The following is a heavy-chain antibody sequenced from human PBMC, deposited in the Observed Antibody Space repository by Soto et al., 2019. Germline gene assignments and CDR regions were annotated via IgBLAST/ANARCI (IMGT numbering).Heavy chain of an antibody. J-gene: IGHJ6*02. Sequence: QVQLVESGGGVVQPGRSLRLSCAASGFTLSKYGMHWVRQAPGKGLEWVAVISDDGSNKYYADYVKGRLTISRDNSKNTLYLQMNSLGLEDTAVYYCAKEGGFRTEIPLYYYGMDVWGQGTTVTVSS. D-gene: IGHD6-25*01. V-gene: IGHV3-30*18. CDR1: GFTLSKYG. CDR3: AKEGGFRTEIPLYYYGMDV. CDR2: ISDDGSNK.